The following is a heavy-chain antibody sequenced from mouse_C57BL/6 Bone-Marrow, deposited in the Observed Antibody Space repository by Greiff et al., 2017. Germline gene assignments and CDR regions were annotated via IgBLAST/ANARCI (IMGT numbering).Heavy chain of an antibody. CDR2: IYPGDGDT. D-gene: IGHD2-5*01. Sequence: QVQLQQSGPELVKPGASVKISCKASGYAFSSSWLNWVKQRPGKGLEWIGRIYPGDGDTNYNGKFKGKATLTADKSSSTAYMQLCSLTSKDSAVYFCAKLGAYYSNYDAMDYWGQGTSVTVSS. CDR3: AKLGAYYSNYDAMDY. CDR1: GYAFSSSW. J-gene: IGHJ4*01. V-gene: IGHV1-82*01.